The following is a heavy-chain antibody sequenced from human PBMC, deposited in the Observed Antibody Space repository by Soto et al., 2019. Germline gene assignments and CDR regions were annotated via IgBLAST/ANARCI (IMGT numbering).Heavy chain of an antibody. CDR3: ARGAVTPLLRGYSYGYACPFDY. CDR2: IYYSGST. J-gene: IGHJ4*02. V-gene: IGHV4-31*03. CDR1: GGSISSGGYY. D-gene: IGHD5-18*01. Sequence: SETLSLTCTVSGGSISSGGYYWSWIRQHPGKGLEWIGYIYYSGSTYYNPSLKSRVTISVDTSKNQFSLKLSSVTAADTAVYYCARGAVTPLLRGYSYGYACPFDYWGQGTLVTVSS.